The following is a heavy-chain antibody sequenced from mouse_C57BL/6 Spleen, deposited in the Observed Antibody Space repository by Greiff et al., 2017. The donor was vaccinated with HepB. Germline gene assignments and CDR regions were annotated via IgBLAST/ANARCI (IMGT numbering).Heavy chain of an antibody. Sequence: EVQVVESGGGLVKPGGSLKLSCAASGFTFSDYGMHWVRQAPEKGLEWVAYISSGSSTIYYADTVKGRFTISRDNSKNTLFLQMTSLRSEDTAMYYCARRDDYSSSPSYAMDSWGHKTSVTVSS. V-gene: IGHV5-17*01. CDR3: ARRDDYSSSPSYAMDS. D-gene: IGHD1-1*01. J-gene: IGHJ4*01. CDR2: ISSGSSTI. CDR1: GFTFSDYG.